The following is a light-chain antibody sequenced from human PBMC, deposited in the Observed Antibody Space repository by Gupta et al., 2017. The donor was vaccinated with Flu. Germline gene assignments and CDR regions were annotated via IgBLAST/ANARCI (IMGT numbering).Light chain of an antibody. CDR1: SSDVGGYNY. J-gene: IGLJ2*01. V-gene: IGLV2-8*01. CDR2: DVT. CDR3: SSYAGSNNFVI. Sequence: SAMTHPPSASRSPGQSLTISRAGTSSDVGGYNYVSWYQQHPDQAPKLILFDVTRRPSGVPDRFTGSKSGNTASLTVSGLQPEDEAHYYCSSYAGSNNFVIFGGGTRLSVL.